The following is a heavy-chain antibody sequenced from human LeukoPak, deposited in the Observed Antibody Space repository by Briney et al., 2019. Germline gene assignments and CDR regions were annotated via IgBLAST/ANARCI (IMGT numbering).Heavy chain of an antibody. Sequence: GGSLRLSCTASGFTFSSSEMNWVRQAPGKGLEWISYTNSRGNEIYYADSVKGRFTISRDNVKNSLYLQMNGLRAEDTALYYCATGYRSPQGGLSVGIWGQGTMVTVSS. V-gene: IGHV3-48*03. CDR2: TNSRGNEI. J-gene: IGHJ3*02. CDR1: GFTFSSSE. CDR3: ATGYRSPQGGLSVGI. D-gene: IGHD3-16*02.